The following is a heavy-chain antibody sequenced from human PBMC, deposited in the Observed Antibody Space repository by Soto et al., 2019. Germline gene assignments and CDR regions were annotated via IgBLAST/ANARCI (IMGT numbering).Heavy chain of an antibody. Sequence: SETLSLTCTVSAGSVSSGSYYCSWIRQPPGKGLEWIGYIYYSGSTNYNPSLTSRVTISVDTSKNQFSLKLSSVTAADTAVYYCATFYCGGDCYSPANWFDPWGQGTLVTVSS. CDR1: AGSVSSGSYY. CDR2: IYYSGST. CDR3: ATFYCGGDCYSPANWFDP. D-gene: IGHD2-21*02. V-gene: IGHV4-61*01. J-gene: IGHJ5*02.